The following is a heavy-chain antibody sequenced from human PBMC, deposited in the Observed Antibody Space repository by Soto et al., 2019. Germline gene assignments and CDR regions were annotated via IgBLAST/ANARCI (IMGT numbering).Heavy chain of an antibody. V-gene: IGHV1-18*04. CDR3: ARARYSYGNNWFDP. Sequence: ASVKVSCKASGYTLIMYYIHWMRQAPGQGLEWMGWISAYNGNTNYAQKLQGRVTMTTDTSTSTAYMELRSLRSDDTAAYYCARARYSYGNNWFDPWGQGTLVTVSS. CDR2: ISAYNGNT. J-gene: IGHJ5*02. D-gene: IGHD5-18*01. CDR1: GYTLIMYY.